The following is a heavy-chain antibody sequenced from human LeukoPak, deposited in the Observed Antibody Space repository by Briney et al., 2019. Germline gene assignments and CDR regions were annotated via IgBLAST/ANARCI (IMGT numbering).Heavy chain of an antibody. CDR2: IYYSGST. D-gene: IGHD4-17*01. Sequence: PSETLSLTCTVYGGSISSSSYYWGWIRQPPGKGLERIGRIYYSGSTYYNPSLKSRVTISVDTSKNQFSLKLSSVTAADTAVYYCASETTVTTLTLWYFDLWGRGTLVTVSS. CDR1: GGSISSSSYY. CDR3: ASETTVTTLTLWYFDL. V-gene: IGHV4-39*01. J-gene: IGHJ2*01.